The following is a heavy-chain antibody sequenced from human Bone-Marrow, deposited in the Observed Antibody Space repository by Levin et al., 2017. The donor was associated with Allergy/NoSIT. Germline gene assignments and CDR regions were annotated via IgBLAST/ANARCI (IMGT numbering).Heavy chain of an antibody. Sequence: SETLSLTCGVSGYSINSGYYWGWIRQPPGKGLEWIGLIYHKGSTYHNPSLRSRVTISVDTSKNQFSLRLTSVAAADTAIYYCARGPSVIEVAGAFDYWGQGTQIVVSS. CDR2: IYHKGST. CDR3: ARGPSVIEVAGAFDY. V-gene: IGHV4-38-2*01. D-gene: IGHD6-19*01. CDR1: GYSINSGYY. J-gene: IGHJ4*02.